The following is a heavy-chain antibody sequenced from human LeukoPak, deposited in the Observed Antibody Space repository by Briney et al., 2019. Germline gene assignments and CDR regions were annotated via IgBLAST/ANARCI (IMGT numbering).Heavy chain of an antibody. CDR1: GGSISSGSYY. D-gene: IGHD4-17*01. CDR2: IHTSGST. V-gene: IGHV4-61*02. CDR3: ASFDYGDYIHY. J-gene: IGHJ4*02. Sequence: SETLSLTCTVSGGSISSGSYYWSWIRQPAGKGLEWIGRIHTSGSTNQNPSLKSRVTISVDTSKNQFSLKLSSVTAADTAVYYCASFDYGDYIHYWGQGTLVTVSS.